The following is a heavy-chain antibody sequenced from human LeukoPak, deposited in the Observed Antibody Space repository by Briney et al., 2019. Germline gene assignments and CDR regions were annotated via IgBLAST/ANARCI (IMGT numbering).Heavy chain of an antibody. J-gene: IGHJ3*01. CDR1: GGSMSSGSYY. CDR3: ARDARVYYDGSPAFDF. V-gene: IGHV4-61*02. Sequence: SETLSLTCTVSGGSMSSGSYYWSWIRQPAGKGLEGIGRIYTSGSTNYNPSLKSRVTISVDTSKNQFSLKLSSVSAADTAVYYCARDARVYYDGSPAFDFWGQGTTVTVSS. D-gene: IGHD3-22*01. CDR2: IYTSGST.